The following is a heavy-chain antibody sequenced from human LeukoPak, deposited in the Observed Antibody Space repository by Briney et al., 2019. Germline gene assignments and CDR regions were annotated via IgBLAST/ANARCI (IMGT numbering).Heavy chain of an antibody. CDR2: IYSGGST. Sequence: PGGSLRLSCVASGFAVSSNYMSWVRQAPGKGLEWVSVIYSGGSTYYADSVKGRFTISRDNSKNTLYLQMNSLRAEDTAVYYCARDSRRRLVDAFDIWGQGTMVTVSS. V-gene: IGHV3-53*01. J-gene: IGHJ3*02. CDR3: ARDSRRRLVDAFDI. CDR1: GFAVSSNY. D-gene: IGHD6-19*01.